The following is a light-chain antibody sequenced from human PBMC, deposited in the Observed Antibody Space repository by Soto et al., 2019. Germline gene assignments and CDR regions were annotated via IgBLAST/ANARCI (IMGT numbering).Light chain of an antibody. CDR3: CSYTTASTFV. Sequence: QSALTQPASVSGSPGQSITISCTGTSSDVGGYDYVSWYQQHPGKVPKLMIYAVFRRPSGISDRFSGSKSGNTASLTISGLQAEDEADYYCCSYTTASTFVFGGGTKVTVL. V-gene: IGLV2-14*03. CDR1: SSDVGGYDY. CDR2: AVF. J-gene: IGLJ2*01.